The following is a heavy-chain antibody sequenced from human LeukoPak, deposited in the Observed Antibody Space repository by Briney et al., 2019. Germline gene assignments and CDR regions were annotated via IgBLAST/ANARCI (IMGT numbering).Heavy chain of an antibody. CDR1: GFTFSDCY. CDR3: TRDQVSVAGTGIDY. D-gene: IGHD6-19*01. J-gene: IGHJ4*02. CDR2: ISSSGNSI. Sequence: GGSLRLSCAASGFTFSDCYMSWIRQAPGKGLEWVSYISSSGNSISYADSVKGRFTISRDNAKSSLYLQMNSLRAEDTAVYYCTRDQVSVAGTGIDYWGQGTLVTVSS. V-gene: IGHV3-11*04.